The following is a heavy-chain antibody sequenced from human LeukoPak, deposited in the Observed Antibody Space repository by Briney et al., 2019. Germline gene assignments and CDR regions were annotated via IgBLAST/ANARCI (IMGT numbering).Heavy chain of an antibody. CDR2: INPNSGGT. Sequence: ASVKVSCKASGYTFTGYYMHWVRQAPGQGLEWMGWINPNSGGTNYAQKFQGRVTMTRDTSISTAYMELSRLRSDDTAVYYCARDRRCSSSWYRYYYYYYGMDVWGQGTLVTVSS. V-gene: IGHV1-2*02. CDR3: ARDRRCSSSWYRYYYYYYGMDV. CDR1: GYTFTGYY. J-gene: IGHJ6*02. D-gene: IGHD6-13*01.